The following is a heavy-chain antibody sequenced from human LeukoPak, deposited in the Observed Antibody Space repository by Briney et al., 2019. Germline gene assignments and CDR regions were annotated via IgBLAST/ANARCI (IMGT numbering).Heavy chain of an antibody. CDR2: INHSGST. Sequence: SEALSLPCGVDGGSFIGYYWSWIRQPPGKGLEGIGEINHSGSTNYNPSLKSRVTISVDTSKTQFSLKLSSVTAADTAVYYCARGGYSYGSPWGQGTLVTVSS. J-gene: IGHJ4*02. D-gene: IGHD5-18*01. CDR3: ARGGYSYGSP. CDR1: GGSFIGYY. V-gene: IGHV4-34*01.